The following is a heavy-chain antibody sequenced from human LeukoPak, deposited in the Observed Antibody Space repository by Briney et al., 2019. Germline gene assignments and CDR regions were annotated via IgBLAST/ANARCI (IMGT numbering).Heavy chain of an antibody. CDR3: VRGYSYGWFDP. V-gene: IGHV3-23*01. CDR2: ISGSGGST. D-gene: IGHD5-18*01. J-gene: IGHJ5*02. CDR1: AFTFSIYA. Sequence: GGSLRLSCAASAFTFSIYAMSWVRQAPGKGLGWVSTISGSGGSTHYADSVKGRFTISRDNSKNTLYLQMNSLRADDTAVYYCVRGYSYGWFDPWGQGTLVTVSS.